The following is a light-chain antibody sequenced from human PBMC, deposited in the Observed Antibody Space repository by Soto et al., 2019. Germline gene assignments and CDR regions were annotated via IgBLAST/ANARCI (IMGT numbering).Light chain of an antibody. CDR3: QQGCT. CDR1: QSISSW. Sequence: DIQMTQSPSTLSASVGDRVTITCRASQSISSWLAWYQQKPGKAPKLLIYKASSLETGVPARFSGSGSGTDVTLTNSSLHPEYFATHYCQQGCTFGQGTKVEIK. CDR2: KAS. V-gene: IGKV1-5*03. J-gene: IGKJ1*01.